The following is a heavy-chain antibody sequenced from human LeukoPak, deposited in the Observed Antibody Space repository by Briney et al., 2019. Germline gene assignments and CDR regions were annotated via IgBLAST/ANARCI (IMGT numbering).Heavy chain of an antibody. CDR1: GFPFSSYW. J-gene: IGHJ4*02. D-gene: IGHD6-6*01. CDR2: ISNSGDST. V-gene: IGHV3-23*01. CDR3: TSSSSSLPYYFDF. Sequence: GGSLRLSCVASGFPFSSYWMTWVRQAPGKGLEWVSGISNSGDSTYYADSVKGRFTISRDNSKNTLYLQMNSLRAEDTAVYFCTSSSSSLPYYFDFWGQGSLVAVSS.